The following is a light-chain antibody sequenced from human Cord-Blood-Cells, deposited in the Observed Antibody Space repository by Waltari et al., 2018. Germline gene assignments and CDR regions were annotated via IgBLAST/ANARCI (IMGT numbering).Light chain of an antibody. V-gene: IGLV2-23*01. CDR1: SSDVGSYNL. Sequence: QSALTQPAPVYGPPGQSVTISCTGTSSDVGSYNLVSWYQQHPGKAPKRMIYDGSKRPSGVAKRFSGSKSGNRASLTFAGLQAEDEADYYCCSYAGSSTWVFGGGTKLTVL. J-gene: IGLJ3*02. CDR3: CSYAGSSTWV. CDR2: DGS.